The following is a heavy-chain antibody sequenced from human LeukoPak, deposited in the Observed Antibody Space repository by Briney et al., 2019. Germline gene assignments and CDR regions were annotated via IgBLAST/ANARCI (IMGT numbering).Heavy chain of an antibody. D-gene: IGHD6-6*01. V-gene: IGHV1-69*05. CDR1: GGTFSSYA. J-gene: IGHJ4*02. CDR2: IIPIFGTA. CDR3: AREMYSSSATYFDY. Sequence: SVKASCKASGGTFSSYAISWVRQAPGQGLEWMGGIIPIFGTANYAQKFQGRVTITTDESTSTAYMELSSLRSEDTAVYYCAREMYSSSATYFDYWGQGTLVTVSS.